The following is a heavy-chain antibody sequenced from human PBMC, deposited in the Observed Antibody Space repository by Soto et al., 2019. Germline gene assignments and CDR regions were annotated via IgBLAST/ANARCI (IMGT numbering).Heavy chain of an antibody. Sequence: SETLSLTCTVSDGSFTTSSSYWTWVRHLPGKGLEWLGYIYYSGSTYYNPSLKSRVFISQDKSKNQFSLSLHSVTAADTAIYYCARGVPESTNYLGWFASWGRGTLVTVSS. CDR2: IYYSGST. CDR3: ARGVPESTNYLGWFAS. CDR1: DGSFTTSSSY. J-gene: IGHJ5*01. V-gene: IGHV4-31*03. D-gene: IGHD4-4*01.